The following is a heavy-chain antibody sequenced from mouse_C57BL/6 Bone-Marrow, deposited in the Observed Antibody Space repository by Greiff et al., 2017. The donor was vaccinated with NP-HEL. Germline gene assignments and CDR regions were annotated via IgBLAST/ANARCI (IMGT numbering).Heavy chain of an antibody. CDR1: GYTFTSYT. CDR3: ARDYWGFAY. CDR2: INPSSGYT. Sequence: QVHVKQSGAELARPGASVKMSCKASGYTFTSYTMHWVKQRPGQGLEWIGYINPSSGYTKYNQKFKDKATLTADKSSSTAYMQLSSLTSEDSAVYYCARDYWGFAYWGQGTLVTVSA. V-gene: IGHV1-4*01. D-gene: IGHD2-13*01. J-gene: IGHJ3*01.